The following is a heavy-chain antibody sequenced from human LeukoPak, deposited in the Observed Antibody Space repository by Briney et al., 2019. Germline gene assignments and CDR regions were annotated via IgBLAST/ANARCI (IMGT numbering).Heavy chain of an antibody. Sequence: SQTLSLTCTVYGGSIISGSYYWSWIRQPAGKGLGWIGRIYTSGSTNYNPSLKSRVTISVDTSKNQFSLKLSSVTAADTAVYYCARDRPYSSSFDYWGQGTLVTVSS. CDR3: ARDRPYSSSFDY. CDR2: IYTSGST. D-gene: IGHD6-6*01. V-gene: IGHV4-61*02. J-gene: IGHJ4*02. CDR1: GGSIISGSYY.